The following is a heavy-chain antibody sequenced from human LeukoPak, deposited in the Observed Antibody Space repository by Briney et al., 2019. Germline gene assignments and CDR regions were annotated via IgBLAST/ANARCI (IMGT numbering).Heavy chain of an antibody. CDR3: ARGGITGTSFDY. Sequence: SETLSLTCTVSGGSVSSDSSYWSWIRQPPGKGLEWIGYIYYSGRTNYNPSLKSRVTISVDTSKNQFSLKLSAVTAADTAVYYCARGGITGTSFDYWGQGTLVTVSS. J-gene: IGHJ4*02. V-gene: IGHV4-61*01. CDR1: GGSVSSDSSY. CDR2: IYYSGRT. D-gene: IGHD1-7*01.